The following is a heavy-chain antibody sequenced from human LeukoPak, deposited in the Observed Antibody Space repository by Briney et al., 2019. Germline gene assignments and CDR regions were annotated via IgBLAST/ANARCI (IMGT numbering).Heavy chain of an antibody. Sequence: PSETLSLTCAVYGGSFSGYYWRRIRQPPGKGLEWIGEINHSGSTNYNPSLKSRVTISVDTSKNQFSLKLSSVTAADTAVYYCARGPVQYQLLSYNWFDPWGHGTLVTVSS. V-gene: IGHV4-34*01. J-gene: IGHJ5*02. CDR2: INHSGST. CDR1: GGSFSGYY. D-gene: IGHD2-2*01. CDR3: ARGPVQYQLLSYNWFDP.